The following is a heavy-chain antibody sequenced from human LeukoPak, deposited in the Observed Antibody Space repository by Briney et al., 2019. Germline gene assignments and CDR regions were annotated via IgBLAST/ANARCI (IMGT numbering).Heavy chain of an antibody. CDR3: ARVREVVAAVDFDY. CDR1: GYSISSGYY. CDR2: IYHSGST. J-gene: IGHJ4*02. Sequence: PSETLSLTCTVSGYSISSGYYWGWIRQPPGKGLEWIGSIYHSGSTYYNPSLKSRVTISVDTSKNQFSLKLSSVTAADTAVYYCARVREVVAAVDFDYWGQGTLVTVSS. D-gene: IGHD2-15*01. V-gene: IGHV4-38-2*02.